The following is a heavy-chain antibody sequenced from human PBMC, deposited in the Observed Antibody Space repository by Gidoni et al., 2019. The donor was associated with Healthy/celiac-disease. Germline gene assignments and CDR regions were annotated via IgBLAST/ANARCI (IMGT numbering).Heavy chain of an antibody. Sequence: QVQLVESGGGVVQPGRSLRLSCAASGFTLSSYAMHWVRQSPGKGLEWVVVISYDGSNKYSADSGKGRFTISRDNSKNTLYLQMNSLRAEDTAVYYCASEYSSSWYYAFDIWGQGTMVTVSS. CDR3: ASEYSSSWYYAFDI. CDR2: ISYDGSNK. D-gene: IGHD6-13*01. J-gene: IGHJ3*02. CDR1: GFTLSSYA. V-gene: IGHV3-30-3*01.